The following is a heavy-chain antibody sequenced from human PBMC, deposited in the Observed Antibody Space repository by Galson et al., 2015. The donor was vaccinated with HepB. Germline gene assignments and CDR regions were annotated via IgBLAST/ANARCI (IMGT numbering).Heavy chain of an antibody. Sequence: SLRLSCAASGFTFSSYGMNWVRQAPGKGLEWVSYISSSSSTIYYADSVKGRFTVSRDNAKNSLYLQMNSLRAEDTAVYYCARGLKRITMVRGVIYDAFDIWGQGTMVTVSS. J-gene: IGHJ3*02. V-gene: IGHV3-48*04. CDR2: ISSSSSTI. CDR1: GFTFSSYG. CDR3: ARGLKRITMVRGVIYDAFDI. D-gene: IGHD3-10*01.